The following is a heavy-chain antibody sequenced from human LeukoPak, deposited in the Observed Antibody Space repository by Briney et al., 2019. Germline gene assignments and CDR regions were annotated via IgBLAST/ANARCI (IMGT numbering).Heavy chain of an antibody. CDR3: AGAKNPLLGGGSVGSQYYDILTSLGAFDI. CDR2: ISSSGSTI. D-gene: IGHD3-9*01. V-gene: IGHV3-48*03. CDR1: GFTFSSYE. Sequence: GGSLRLSCAASGFTFSSYEMNWVRQAPGKGLEWVSYISSSGSTIYYADSVKGRFTISRDNAKNSLYLQMNSLRAEDTAVYYCAGAKNPLLGGGSVGSQYYDILTSLGAFDIWGQGTMVTVSS. J-gene: IGHJ3*02.